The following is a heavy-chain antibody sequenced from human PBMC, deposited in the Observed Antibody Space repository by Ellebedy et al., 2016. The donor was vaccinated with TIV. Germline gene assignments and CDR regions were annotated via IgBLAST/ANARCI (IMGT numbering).Heavy chain of an antibody. D-gene: IGHD1-14*01. Sequence: MPSETLSLTCTVSGGSISSSNYYWGWLRQTPGKGLEWIGSIHSSGSTSYKPSLKSRVTISVDTSKNQFSLKLSSVTAADTAVYYCARSPEYWGQGTLVTVSS. J-gene: IGHJ4*02. CDR1: GGSISSSNYY. CDR3: ARSPEY. CDR2: IHSSGST. V-gene: IGHV4-39*07.